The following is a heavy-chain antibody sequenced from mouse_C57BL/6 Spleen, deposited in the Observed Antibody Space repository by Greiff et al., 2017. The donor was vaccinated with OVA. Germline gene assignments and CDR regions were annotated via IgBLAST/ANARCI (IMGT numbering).Heavy chain of an antibody. D-gene: IGHD1-1*01. Sequence: EVKLQESGGGLVQPGGSLKLSCAASGFDFSSYCMSWVRRAPGQGLEWIGEINPDSSTINYASSLKDKFIISRYNAKNTLYLQMSKVRSTDTDLDYCDRTGYYGSHWYFDVWGTGTTVTVSS. V-gene: IGHV4-1*01. CDR2: INPDSSTI. J-gene: IGHJ1*03. CDR1: GFDFSSYC. CDR3: DRTGYYGSHWYFDV.